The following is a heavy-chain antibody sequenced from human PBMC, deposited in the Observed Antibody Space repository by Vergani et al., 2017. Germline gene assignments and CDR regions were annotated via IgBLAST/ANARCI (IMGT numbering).Heavy chain of an antibody. CDR3: AKSGGPHDFWSGYYYYYMDV. D-gene: IGHD3-3*01. V-gene: IGHV3-NL1*01. CDR1: GFTFSTYA. J-gene: IGHJ6*03. CDR2: LPGGGGST. Sequence: VQLLESGGSLKQPGGSVRLSCAASGFTFSTYAMHWVRQAPGKGLEWVSVLPGGGGSTYYADSVKGRFTISRDNSKNTLYLQMNSLRAEDTAVYYCAKSGGPHDFWSGYYYYYMDVWGKGTTVTVSS.